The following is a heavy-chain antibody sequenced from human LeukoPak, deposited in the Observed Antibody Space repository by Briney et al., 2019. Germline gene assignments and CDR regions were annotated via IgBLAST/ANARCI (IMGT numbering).Heavy chain of an antibody. CDR2: ISSSGSYI. CDR1: RFTFSSYS. D-gene: IGHD2-15*01. CDR3: ARATLGYCSGGSCYGPYYFDY. J-gene: IGHJ4*02. V-gene: IGHV3-21*04. Sequence: GGSLRLSCAASRFTFSSYSMNWVRQAPGKGLEWVSSISSSGSYIYYADSVKGRFTISRDNAKNSLYLQMYSLRADDTAVYYCARATLGYCSGGSCYGPYYFDYWGQGTLVTVSS.